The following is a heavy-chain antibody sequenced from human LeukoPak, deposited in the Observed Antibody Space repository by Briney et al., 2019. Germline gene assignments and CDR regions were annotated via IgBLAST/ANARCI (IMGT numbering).Heavy chain of an antibody. CDR3: ARDWGSGTKYNWFDP. CDR2: IIPIFGTA. V-gene: IGHV1-69*13. Sequence: GASVKVSCKASGGTFSSYAISWVRQAPGQGLEWMGGIIPIFGTANYAQKFQGGVTITADESTSTAYMELSSLRSEDTAVYYCARDWGSGTKYNWFDPWGQGTLVTVSS. D-gene: IGHD3-16*01. CDR1: GGTFSSYA. J-gene: IGHJ5*01.